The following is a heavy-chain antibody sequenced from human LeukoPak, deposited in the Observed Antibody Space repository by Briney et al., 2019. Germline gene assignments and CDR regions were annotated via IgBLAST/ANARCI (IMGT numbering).Heavy chain of an antibody. Sequence: GGSLRLSCAASGFTFSSYAMSWVRQAPGKGLEWVSAISGSGGSTYYADSVKGRFTISRDNSKNTLYLQMNSLRAEDTAVYYCAKVEGYCSSTSCYIWYYYYYMDVWGKGTTVTVSS. CDR2: ISGSGGST. V-gene: IGHV3-23*01. D-gene: IGHD2-2*02. J-gene: IGHJ6*03. CDR3: AKVEGYCSSTSCYIWYYYYYMDV. CDR1: GFTFSSYA.